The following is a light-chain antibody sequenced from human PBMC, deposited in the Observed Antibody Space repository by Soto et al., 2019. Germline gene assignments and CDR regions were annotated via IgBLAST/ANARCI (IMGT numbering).Light chain of an antibody. V-gene: IGKV3-15*01. Sequence: EIVMTQSPATLSVSAGERATLSCRASQSVSSNLAWYQQKPDQAPRLLIYGASTRATGIPARFSGSGSGTEFTLTISSLQSEDFAVYYCQQYNNWPWTFGQGTKVDI. J-gene: IGKJ1*01. CDR1: QSVSSN. CDR3: QQYNNWPWT. CDR2: GAS.